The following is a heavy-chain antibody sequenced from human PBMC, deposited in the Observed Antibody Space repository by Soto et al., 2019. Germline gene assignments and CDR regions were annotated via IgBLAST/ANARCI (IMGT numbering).Heavy chain of an antibody. V-gene: IGHV1-69*13. D-gene: IGHD4-17*01. Sequence: SVKVSCKASGGTFSSYAISWVRQAPGQGLEWMGGIIPIFGTANYAQKFQGRVTITADESTSTAYMELSSLRSEDTAVYYCARDTPYGGNSDYYYGMDVWGQGTTVTVPS. CDR3: ARDTPYGGNSDYYYGMDV. J-gene: IGHJ6*02. CDR1: GGTFSSYA. CDR2: IIPIFGTA.